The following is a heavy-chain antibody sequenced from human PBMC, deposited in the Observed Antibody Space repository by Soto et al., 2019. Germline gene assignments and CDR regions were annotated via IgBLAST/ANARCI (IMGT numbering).Heavy chain of an antibody. CDR2: INHSGST. Sequence: SETLSLTCAVYGGSFSGYYWSWIRQPPGKGLEWIGEINHSGSTNYNPSLKSRVTISVDTSKNQFSLKLSSVTAADTAVYYCARLLEFGELSYYYYYMDVWGKGTTVTVSS. J-gene: IGHJ6*03. D-gene: IGHD3-10*01. CDR1: GGSFSGYY. V-gene: IGHV4-34*01. CDR3: ARLLEFGELSYYYYYMDV.